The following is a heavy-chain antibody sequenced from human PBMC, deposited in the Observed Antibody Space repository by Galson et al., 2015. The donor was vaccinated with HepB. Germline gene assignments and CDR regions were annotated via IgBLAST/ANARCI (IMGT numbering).Heavy chain of an antibody. D-gene: IGHD2-15*01. V-gene: IGHV1-69*13. CDR2: IIPIFGTA. CDR3: AREGDIVVVVAENWFDP. CDR1: GGTFSSYA. J-gene: IGHJ5*02. Sequence: SVKVSCKASGGTFSSYAISWVRQAPGQGLEWMGGIIPIFGTANYAQKFQGRVTITADESTSTAYMELSSLRSEDTAVYYCAREGDIVVVVAENWFDPWGQGTLVTVSS.